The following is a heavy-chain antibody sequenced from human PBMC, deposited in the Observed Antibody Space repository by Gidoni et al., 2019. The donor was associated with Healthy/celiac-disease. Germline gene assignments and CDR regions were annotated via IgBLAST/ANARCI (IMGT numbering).Heavy chain of an antibody. V-gene: IGHV3-23*01. CDR2: ISGSGGST. CDR1: GFTFSSYD. J-gene: IGHJ4*02. Sequence: EVQLLESGGGLVQPGGSLSLSCAASGFTFSSYDMSWVRQAPGKGLEWVSAISGSGGSTYYADSVKGRFTISRDNSKNTLYLQMNSLRAEDTAVYYCAKQGYYDSSGYYYGPIDYWGQGTLVTVSS. CDR3: AKQGYYDSSGYYYGPIDY. D-gene: IGHD3-22*01.